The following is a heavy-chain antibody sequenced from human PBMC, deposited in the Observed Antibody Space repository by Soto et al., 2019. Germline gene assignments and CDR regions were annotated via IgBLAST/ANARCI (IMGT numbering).Heavy chain of an antibody. CDR3: MTSVTTHDY. CDR2: IKQDGSQK. J-gene: IGHJ4*02. D-gene: IGHD4-17*01. CDR1: GFTLSSYW. Sequence: PGVPLRLSCAASGFTLSSYWMNWVRLAPGKGLEWVANIKQDGSQKNYVDSVKGRFTISRDNAKNSLYLQMSSLRAEDTAVYYCMTSVTTHDYWGQGTLVTVSS. V-gene: IGHV3-7*01.